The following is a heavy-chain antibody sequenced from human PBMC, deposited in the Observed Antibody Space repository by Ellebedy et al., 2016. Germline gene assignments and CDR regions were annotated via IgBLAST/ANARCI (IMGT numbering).Heavy chain of an antibody. CDR1: GFSFSSFG. D-gene: IGHD3-3*01. J-gene: IGHJ6*02. Sequence: GESLKISCAASGFSFSSFGMHWVRQAPGKGLEWVAIISYDGSNKYSGDSVKGRFTTSRDNSKNTLYLQMNSLRAEDTAVYYCARDQFWSGYPTNYYNAMDVWGQGTTVTVSS. CDR3: ARDQFWSGYPTNYYNAMDV. CDR2: ISYDGSNK. V-gene: IGHV3-30*03.